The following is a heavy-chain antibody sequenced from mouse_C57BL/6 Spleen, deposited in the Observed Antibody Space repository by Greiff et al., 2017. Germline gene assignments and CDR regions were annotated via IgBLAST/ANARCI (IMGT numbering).Heavy chain of an antibody. D-gene: IGHD1-1*01. J-gene: IGHJ4*01. CDR1: GYTFTSYW. Sequence: QVQLQQPGAELVRPGSSVKLSCKASGYTFTSYWMHWVKQRPIQGLEWIGNIDPSDSETHYNQKFKDKATLTVDKSSSTAYMQLSSLTSEDSAVYYCARVYCSPYYAMDYWGQGTSVTVSS. CDR2: IDPSDSET. V-gene: IGHV1-52*01. CDR3: ARVYCSPYYAMDY.